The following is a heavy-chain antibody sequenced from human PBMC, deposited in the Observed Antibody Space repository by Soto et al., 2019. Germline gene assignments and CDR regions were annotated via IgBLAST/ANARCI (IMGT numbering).Heavy chain of an antibody. CDR1: GFTFNTYN. V-gene: IGHV3-48*02. CDR2: ISSSSYTI. Sequence: PGGSLRLSCTASGFTFNTYNINWGRQAPGKGLEWVSYISSSSYTIKYADSVEGRFTVSRDNGKKSLYLQMNSLRDEDTAVYFCAREISLSAGSYFDYWGQGTLVTVSS. CDR3: AREISLSAGSYFDY. J-gene: IGHJ4*02. D-gene: IGHD3-10*01.